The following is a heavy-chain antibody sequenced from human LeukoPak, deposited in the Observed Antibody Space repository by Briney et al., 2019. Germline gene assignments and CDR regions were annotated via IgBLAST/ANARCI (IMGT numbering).Heavy chain of an antibody. CDR3: ASSLLGDYVHFDY. D-gene: IGHD4-17*01. CDR1: GGSFSGYY. V-gene: IGHV4-34*01. J-gene: IGHJ4*02. CDR2: INHSGST. Sequence: SETLSLTCAVYGGSFSGYYWSWIRQPPGKGLEWIGEINHSGSTNYNPSLKSRVTISVDTSKNQFSLKLSSVTAADTAVYYCASSLLGDYVHFDYWGQGTLVTVSS.